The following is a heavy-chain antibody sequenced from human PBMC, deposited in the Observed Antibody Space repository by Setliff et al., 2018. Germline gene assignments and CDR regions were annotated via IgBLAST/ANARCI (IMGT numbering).Heavy chain of an antibody. D-gene: IGHD6-19*01. J-gene: IGHJ2*01. Sequence: PGGSLRLSCAASGFAVSGDYMSWVRQAPGKGLEWVGAIYSDDARTFHADSVKGRFTTSRDNAKDTVYLQMNSLRVEDTAVYYCARSRTIAVKGGVFAVWGRGTLVT. CDR1: GFAVSGDY. V-gene: IGHV3-53*01. CDR2: IYSDDART. CDR3: ARSRTIAVKGGVFAV.